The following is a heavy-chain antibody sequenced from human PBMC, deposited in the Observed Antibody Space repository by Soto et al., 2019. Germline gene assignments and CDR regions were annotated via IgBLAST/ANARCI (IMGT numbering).Heavy chain of an antibody. CDR3: ARSPRSSPYFDY. J-gene: IGHJ4*02. Sequence: PGESLKILCQSSGYTFSNFWIGWVRQLPGKGLEWMGIIYPGDHETRYSPSFHGKVTISADRSINTAYLQWNSLEASDTAFYFCARSPRSSPYFDYWGQGALVTVSS. CDR1: GYTFSNFW. V-gene: IGHV5-51*01. CDR2: IYPGDHET. D-gene: IGHD6-13*01.